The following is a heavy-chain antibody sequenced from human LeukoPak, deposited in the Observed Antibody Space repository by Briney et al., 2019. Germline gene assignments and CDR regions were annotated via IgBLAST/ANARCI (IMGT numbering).Heavy chain of an antibody. CDR1: TSR. CDR2: IGTYGGDT. CDR3: ARDLWNFYDDSGYNRDFDS. Sequence: GASVKVSCKATSRISLVRQAPGQGLEWMGWIGTYGGDTYYAQKFQGRITVTTDTSTSTVYTELRNLRSDDTAVYYCARDLWNFYDDSGYNRDFDSWGQGTLVTVSS. J-gene: IGHJ5*01. V-gene: IGHV1-18*01. D-gene: IGHD3-22*01.